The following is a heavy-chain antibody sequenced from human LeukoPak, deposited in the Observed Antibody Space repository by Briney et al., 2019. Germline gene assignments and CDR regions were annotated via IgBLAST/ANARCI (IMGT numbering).Heavy chain of an antibody. CDR2: ISYDGDNK. D-gene: IGHD5-12*01. CDR3: VRGWQRLRGYFDY. J-gene: IGHJ4*02. Sequence: GGSLRLSCAASGFTFSNYAMHWVRQAPGKGLEWVAVISYDGDNKYHADSVKGRFTISRDNFKHTLFLQMDSLGAEDTAVYYCVRGWQRLRGYFDYWGQGTLVTASS. CDR1: GFTFSNYA. V-gene: IGHV3-30-3*01.